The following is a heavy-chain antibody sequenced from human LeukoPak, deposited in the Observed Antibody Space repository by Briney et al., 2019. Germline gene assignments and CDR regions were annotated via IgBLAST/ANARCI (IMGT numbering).Heavy chain of an antibody. J-gene: IGHJ4*02. CDR1: GVAFRNYG. D-gene: IGHD6-19*01. V-gene: IGHV3-30*18. CDR2: ISYGGNYK. Sequence: PGGSLRLSCAASGVAFRNYGMHWVREAPGKGVEWVAVISYGGNYKFYADSLKGRFTISRDTSRDTLYLQMNSLRAEDTAVYYCAKADSSDWYNLDFWGQGTLVTVSS. CDR3: AKADSSDWYNLDF.